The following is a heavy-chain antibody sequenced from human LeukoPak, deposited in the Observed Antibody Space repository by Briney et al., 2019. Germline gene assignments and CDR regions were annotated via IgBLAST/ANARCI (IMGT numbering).Heavy chain of an antibody. CDR3: VKRAYNGDHFDN. CDR1: GFTFSNFA. Sequence: GGSLRLSCAPSGFTFSNFAMTWVRQAPGKGLEWVSAISGSGSSIYYADSVKGRFTISRDNSKNTLYLQMNSLRAEDTAVYFCVKRAYNGDHFDNWGQGTLVTVSS. CDR2: ISGSGSSI. D-gene: IGHD4-17*01. V-gene: IGHV3-23*01. J-gene: IGHJ4*02.